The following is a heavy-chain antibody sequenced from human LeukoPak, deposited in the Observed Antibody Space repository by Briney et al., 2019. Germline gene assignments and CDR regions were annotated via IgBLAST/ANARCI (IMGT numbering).Heavy chain of an antibody. CDR2: IYPGDSDT. CDR3: ARHGDYYFGWFDP. D-gene: IGHD2-21*02. V-gene: IGHV5-51*01. CDR1: GYSFSNYW. Sequence: GESLKISCKGSGYSFSNYWIGWVRQMPGKGLEWMGIIYPGDSDTRHSPSFQGQVTISADKSISTAYLQWSSLKASDTAMYYCARHGDYYFGWFDPWGQGTLVTVSS. J-gene: IGHJ5*02.